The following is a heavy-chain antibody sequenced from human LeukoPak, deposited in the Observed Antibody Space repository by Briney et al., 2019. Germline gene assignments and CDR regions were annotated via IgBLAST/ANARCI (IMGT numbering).Heavy chain of an antibody. D-gene: IGHD3-10*01. CDR1: GFTFSTFG. V-gene: IGHV3-30*18. CDR3: AKDYSDSGNYYSRD. CDR2: ISFDGSNK. J-gene: IGHJ1*01. Sequence: QPGRSLRLSCAASGFTFSTFGMHWVRQAPGKGLEWVAVISFDGSNKYYADPVKGRFTISRDNSKNTLYLQMNSLRAEDTAVYYCAKDYSDSGNYYSRDWGQGTLVTVSS.